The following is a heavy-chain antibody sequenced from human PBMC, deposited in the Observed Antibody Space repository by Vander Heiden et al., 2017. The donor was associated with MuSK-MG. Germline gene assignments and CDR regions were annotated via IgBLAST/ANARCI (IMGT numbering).Heavy chain of an antibody. CDR1: GGPFTNYA. V-gene: IGHV1-69*10. D-gene: IGHD3-10*01. Sequence: QFQLVQSGAEMMKPGSSVKVSCKASGGPFTNYAISWVRQAPGQGLEWMVGIIPVLNIATYGQKFQDRLSITADRSTTTAYMELSSLTSDDTAVYFCARDLTRRGGSYYYYMDVWGQGTTVSVSS. CDR3: ARDLTRRGGSYYYYMDV. J-gene: IGHJ6*03. CDR2: IIPVLNIA.